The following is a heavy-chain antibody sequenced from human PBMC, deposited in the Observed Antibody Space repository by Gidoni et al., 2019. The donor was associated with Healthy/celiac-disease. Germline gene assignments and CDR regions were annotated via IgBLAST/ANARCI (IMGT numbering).Heavy chain of an antibody. Sequence: EVQLVESGGGVVQPGGSLRLSCAASGFTFSSYWMSWVRQAPGKGLEWVANIKQDGSENYYVDSVKGRFTISRDNAKNSLYLQMNSLRAEDTAVYYCARWGNYDILTGYYSAPPYNWFDPWGQGTLVTVSS. CDR3: ARWGNYDILTGYYSAPPYNWFDP. V-gene: IGHV3-7*01. D-gene: IGHD3-9*01. CDR1: GFTFSSYW. CDR2: IKQDGSEN. J-gene: IGHJ5*02.